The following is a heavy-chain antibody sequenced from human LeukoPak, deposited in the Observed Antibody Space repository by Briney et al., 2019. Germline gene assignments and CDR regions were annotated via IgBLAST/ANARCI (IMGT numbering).Heavy chain of an antibody. Sequence: GGSLRLSCAASGFTFSSYWMSWVRQAPGKGLEWVANIKQDGSEKYYVDSVKGRFTISRDNAKNSLYLQMNSLRAEDTAVYYCARDLYYYDSSGYYPHFDYWGQGTLVTVSS. CDR3: ARDLYYYDSSGYYPHFDY. V-gene: IGHV3-7*01. J-gene: IGHJ4*02. CDR2: IKQDGSEK. D-gene: IGHD3-22*01. CDR1: GFTFSSYW.